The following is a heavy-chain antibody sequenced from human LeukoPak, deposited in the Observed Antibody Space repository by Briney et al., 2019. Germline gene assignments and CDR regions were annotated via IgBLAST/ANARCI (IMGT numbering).Heavy chain of an antibody. Sequence: SETLSLTCAVYGGSFSGYYWSWIRQPPGKGLEWIGEINHSGSTNYNPSLKSRVTISVDTSKNQFSLKLSSVTAADMAMYYCARRARSNPPDYWGQGTLVTVSS. D-gene: IGHD4-11*01. CDR2: INHSGST. CDR3: ARRARSNPPDY. V-gene: IGHV4-34*01. J-gene: IGHJ4*02. CDR1: GGSFSGYY.